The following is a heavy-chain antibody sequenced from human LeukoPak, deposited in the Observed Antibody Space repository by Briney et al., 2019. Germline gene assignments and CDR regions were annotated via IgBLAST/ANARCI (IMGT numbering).Heavy chain of an antibody. J-gene: IGHJ4*02. V-gene: IGHV4-30-2*01. CDR1: GGSISSGGYY. CDR2: IDHSGSD. Sequence: TLTLTCTVSGGSISSGGYYWSCIRQRPGRGRGCIGYIDHSGSDSYNPSLKSRVTISVDRSKNQFYLKLSSVIAADTAVYYCARVRSTSGGMYYYLDYWGQGTLVTVSS. CDR3: ARVRSTSGGMYYYLDY. D-gene: IGHD2-2*01.